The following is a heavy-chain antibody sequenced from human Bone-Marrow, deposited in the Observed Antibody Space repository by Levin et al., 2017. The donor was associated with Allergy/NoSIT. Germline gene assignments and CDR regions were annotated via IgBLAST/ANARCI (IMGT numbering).Heavy chain of an antibody. CDR2: IQQDGSAR. Sequence: GGSLRLSCTTSGFTFSNYYMTWVRQAPGKGLEWVANIQQDGSARQYVDSVKGRFTISRDNAQSSLFLQMNSLRAEDTAVYYCARDWAGIHAYGGNWAFDYWGRGTLVTVSS. D-gene: IGHD4-23*01. CDR3: ARDWAGIHAYGGNWAFDY. J-gene: IGHJ4*02. CDR1: GFTFSNYY. V-gene: IGHV3-7*04.